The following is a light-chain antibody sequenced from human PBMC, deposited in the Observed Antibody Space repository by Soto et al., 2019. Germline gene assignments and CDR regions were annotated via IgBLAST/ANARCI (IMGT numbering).Light chain of an antibody. CDR1: SSDVGGYNY. V-gene: IGLV2-14*03. Sequence: QSALTQPASVSGSPGQSITISCTGTSSDVGGYNYVSWYQHHPGKAPKLMIYDVSNRPSGVSNRFSGSKSGNTASLTISGLQTEDEGDYYCSSYTSSTTVVVFGTGTKVTVL. J-gene: IGLJ1*01. CDR2: DVS. CDR3: SSYTSSTTVVV.